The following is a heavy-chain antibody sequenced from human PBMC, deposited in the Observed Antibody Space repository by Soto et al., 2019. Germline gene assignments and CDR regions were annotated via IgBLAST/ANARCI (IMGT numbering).Heavy chain of an antibody. Sequence: PSETLSLTCIVSGGSISSYYWSWIRQPPGKGLEWIGYIYYSGSTNYNPSLKSRVTISVDTSKNQFSLKLSSVTAADTAVYYCARRWLGDAFDIWGQGTMVTVSS. J-gene: IGHJ3*02. CDR1: GGSISSYY. D-gene: IGHD5-12*01. CDR3: ARRWLGDAFDI. CDR2: IYYSGST. V-gene: IGHV4-59*08.